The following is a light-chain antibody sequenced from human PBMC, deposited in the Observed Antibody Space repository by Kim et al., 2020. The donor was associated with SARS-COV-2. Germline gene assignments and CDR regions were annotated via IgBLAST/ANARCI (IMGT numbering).Light chain of an antibody. CDR3: QQIKT. J-gene: IGKJ1*01. CDR1: QGISSY. V-gene: IGKV1-9*01. CDR2: AAS. Sequence: SFLTASVGDRVTITCRASQGISSYLAWYQQKPGKAPKLLIYAASTLQSGVPSRFSGSGSGTEFTLTISSLQPEDFATYYCQQIKTFGQGTKVDIK.